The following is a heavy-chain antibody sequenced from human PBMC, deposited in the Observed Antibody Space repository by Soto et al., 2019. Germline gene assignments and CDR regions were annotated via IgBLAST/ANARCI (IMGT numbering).Heavy chain of an antibody. CDR2: ISFDGRNK. Sequence: GGSLRLSCAASGFTFDNYGMHWVRQAPGKGLEWVVVISFDGRNKDYADSVKGRFTISRDNSKNTLYLQMNSLRAEDTAVYYYARSGYSSSWYQYYYYGMDVWGQGTTVTVSS. V-gene: IGHV3-30*03. J-gene: IGHJ6*02. D-gene: IGHD6-13*01. CDR3: ARSGYSSSWYQYYYYGMDV. CDR1: GFTFDNYG.